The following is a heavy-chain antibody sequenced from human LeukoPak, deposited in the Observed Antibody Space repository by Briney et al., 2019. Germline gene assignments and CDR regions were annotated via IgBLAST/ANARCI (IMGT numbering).Heavy chain of an antibody. V-gene: IGHV1-18*01. Sequence: GASVKVSCKASGYTFTSYGISWVRQAPGQGLEWMGWISAYNGNTNYAQKLQGRVTMTTDTSTSTAYMELSSLRSEDTAVYYCARDLRGRTSLYYWGQGTLVTVSS. J-gene: IGHJ4*02. CDR3: ARDLRGRTSLYY. D-gene: IGHD2-2*01. CDR1: GYTFTSYG. CDR2: ISAYNGNT.